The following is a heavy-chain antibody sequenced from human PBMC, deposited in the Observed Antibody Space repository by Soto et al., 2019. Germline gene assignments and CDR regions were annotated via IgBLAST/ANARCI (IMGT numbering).Heavy chain of an antibody. V-gene: IGHV1-18*01. CDR2: ISAYNGNT. D-gene: IGHD3-22*01. J-gene: IGHJ4*02. CDR3: ARSGSSGYYRDY. CDR1: GYTFTSYG. Sequence: QVQLVQSGAEVKEPGASVKVSCKASGYTFTSYGLNWVRQAPGQGLEWMGWISAYNGNTNYAQKFQGRVTMTTDTSTITAYMELRRLRSDDTAVYYCARSGSSGYYRDYWGQGTLVTVSA.